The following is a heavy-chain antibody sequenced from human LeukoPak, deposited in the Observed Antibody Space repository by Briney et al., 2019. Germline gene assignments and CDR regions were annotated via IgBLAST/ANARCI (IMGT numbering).Heavy chain of an antibody. J-gene: IGHJ4*02. CDR2: IIPIFGTA. CDR1: GGTFSSYA. V-gene: IGHV1-69*05. Sequence: ASVKVSCKASGGTFSSYAISWVRQAPGQGLEWMGRIIPIFGTANYAQKFQGRVTITTDESTSTAYMELSSLRSEDTAVYYCARDTGYCSGGSCYSHLYFDYWGQGTLVTVSS. CDR3: ARDTGYCSGGSCYSHLYFDY. D-gene: IGHD2-15*01.